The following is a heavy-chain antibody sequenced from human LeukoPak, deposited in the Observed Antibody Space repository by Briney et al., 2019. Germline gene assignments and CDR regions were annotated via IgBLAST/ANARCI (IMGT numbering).Heavy chain of an antibody. Sequence: SETLSLTCTVSGGSISSYYWSWIRQPPGKGLEWIGYIYTNGSTNYNPSLKSRATISVDTSKNQFSLRLSSVTAADTAVYYCARLQGDSTAIFDYWGQGTLVSVSS. CDR1: GGSISSYY. J-gene: IGHJ4*02. CDR2: IYTNGST. V-gene: IGHV4-4*09. D-gene: IGHD2-21*01. CDR3: ARLQGDSTAIFDY.